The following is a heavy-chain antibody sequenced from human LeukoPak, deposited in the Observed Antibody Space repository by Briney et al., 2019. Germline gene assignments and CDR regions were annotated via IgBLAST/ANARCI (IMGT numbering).Heavy chain of an antibody. J-gene: IGHJ4*02. Sequence: GGSLRLSCAASGFTVSSNYMSWVRQAPGKGLERVSVIYSGGSTYYADSVKGRFTISRDNSKNTLYLQMNSLRAEDTAVYYCAKGTDDYDFWSGYYLPRDWLDYWGQGTLVTVSS. D-gene: IGHD3-3*01. CDR3: AKGTDDYDFWSGYYLPRDWLDY. CDR1: GFTVSSNY. CDR2: IYSGGST. V-gene: IGHV3-53*01.